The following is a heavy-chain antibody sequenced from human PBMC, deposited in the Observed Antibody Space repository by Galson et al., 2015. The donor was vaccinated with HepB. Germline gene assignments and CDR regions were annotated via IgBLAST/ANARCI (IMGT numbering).Heavy chain of an antibody. CDR2: ISGSGGST. Sequence: SLRLSCAASGFTFSSYAMSWVRQAPGKGLEWVSAISGSGGSTYYADSVKGRFTISRDNAKNSLYLQMNSLRAEDTAVYYCARDPQNGIAAAGTADYWDQGTLVTVSS. J-gene: IGHJ4*02. CDR1: GFTFSSYA. D-gene: IGHD6-13*01. CDR3: ARDPQNGIAAAGTADY. V-gene: IGHV3-23*01.